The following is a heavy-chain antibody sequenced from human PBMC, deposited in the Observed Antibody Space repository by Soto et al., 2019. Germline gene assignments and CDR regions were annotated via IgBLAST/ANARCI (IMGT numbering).Heavy chain of an antibody. D-gene: IGHD3-3*01. Sequence: PGGSLRLSGAASGFTFNSYSISWVRQAPGKGLEWVSAISASGDSTYYADAVKGRFTISRDNSKNTLYLEMNSLRAEDTALYYCAKTPLTILTGIFWFDPWGQRTLVAVSS. CDR1: GFTFNSYS. V-gene: IGHV3-23*01. J-gene: IGHJ5*02. CDR2: ISASGDST. CDR3: AKTPLTILTGIFWFDP.